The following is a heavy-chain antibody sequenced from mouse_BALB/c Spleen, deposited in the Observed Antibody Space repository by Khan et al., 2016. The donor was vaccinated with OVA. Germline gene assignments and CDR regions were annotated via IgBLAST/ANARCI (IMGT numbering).Heavy chain of an antibody. J-gene: IGHJ4*01. CDR1: GYIFTSYW. CDR2: IYHGTGST. V-gene: IGHV1-76*01. CDR3: SRGETCNYAMDY. Sequence: QVQLKQSGAELVRPGASVKLSCKTSGYIFTSYWIHWVKQRYGQGREWSARIYHGTGSTWYNEKFKGKATLNAYKSSSTAYMQLRSLKSDDSAFSFCSRGETCNYAMDYWGQGTSVTVSS.